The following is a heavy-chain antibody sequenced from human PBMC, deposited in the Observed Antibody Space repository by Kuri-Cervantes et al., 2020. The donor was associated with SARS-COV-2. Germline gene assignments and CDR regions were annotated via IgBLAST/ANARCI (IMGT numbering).Heavy chain of an antibody. Sequence: ASVKVSCKVSGYTLTELSTHWVRQAPGKGLEWMGGFDPEDGETIYAQKFQGRVTMTEDTSTDTAYMELSSLRSEDTAVYYCATAPKSRGYYYAPFYFDYWGQGTLVTVSS. J-gene: IGHJ4*02. D-gene: IGHD3-22*01. CDR2: FDPEDGET. CDR3: ATAPKSRGYYYAPFYFDY. CDR1: GYTLTELS. V-gene: IGHV1-24*01.